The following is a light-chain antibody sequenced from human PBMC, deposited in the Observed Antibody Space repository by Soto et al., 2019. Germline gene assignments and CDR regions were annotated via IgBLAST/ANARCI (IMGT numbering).Light chain of an antibody. V-gene: IGKV3-20*01. J-gene: IGKJ5*01. CDR2: GAS. CDR3: QQYGGSPIT. CDR1: QYVGTR. Sequence: EIVLTQSPATLSSSPGETATLSCRASQYVGTRLAWYQHKPGQAPTLLMSGASNRASGVPVRFSGSGSGTDFTLTITRLEPEDFALYYCQQYGGSPITFGLGTRLEIK.